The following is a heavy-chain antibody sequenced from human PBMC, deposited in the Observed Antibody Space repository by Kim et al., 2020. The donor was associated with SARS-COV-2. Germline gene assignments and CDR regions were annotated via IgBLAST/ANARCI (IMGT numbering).Heavy chain of an antibody. CDR1: GFTVSSNY. J-gene: IGHJ2*01. CDR2: IYSGGST. Sequence: GGSLRLSCAASGFTVSSNYMSWVRQAPGKGLEWVSVIYSGGSTYYADSVKGRFTISRDNSKNTLYLQMNSLRAEDTAVYYCARVKTFELRGYFDLWGRGTLVTVSS. D-gene: IGHD1-7*01. CDR3: ARVKTFELRGYFDL. V-gene: IGHV3-53*01.